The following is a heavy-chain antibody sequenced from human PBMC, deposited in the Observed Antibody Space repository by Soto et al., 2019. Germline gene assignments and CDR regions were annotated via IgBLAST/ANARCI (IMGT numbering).Heavy chain of an antibody. CDR2: MNPNSGNT. J-gene: IGHJ6*02. CDR1: GYTFTSYD. CDR3: AIETTSYGIDV. D-gene: IGHD1-1*01. Sequence: QVQLVQSGAEVKKPGASVKVSCKASGYTFTSYDINWVRQATGQGLEWMGWMNPNSGNTGYAQKFQGRVPMTRNTSLSTAYLVLSRLRSEDTAVYYCAIETTSYGIDVWGQGTRVTVPS. V-gene: IGHV1-8*01.